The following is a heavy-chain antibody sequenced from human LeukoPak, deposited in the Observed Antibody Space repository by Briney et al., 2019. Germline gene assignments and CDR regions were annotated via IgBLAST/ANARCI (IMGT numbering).Heavy chain of an antibody. CDR1: GGSFSGYY. Sequence: PSETLSLTCAVYGGSFSGYYWSWIRQPPGKGLEWIGEINHSGSTNYNPSLKSRVTISVDTSKNQFSLKLSSVTAAETAVYYCTRSGGIAVAGTMAHWGQGTLVTVSS. CDR3: TRSGGIAVAGTMAH. CDR2: INHSGST. V-gene: IGHV4-34*01. J-gene: IGHJ4*02. D-gene: IGHD6-19*01.